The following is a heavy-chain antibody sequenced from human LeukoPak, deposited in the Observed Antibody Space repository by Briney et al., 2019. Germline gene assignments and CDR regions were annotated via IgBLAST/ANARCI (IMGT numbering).Heavy chain of an antibody. D-gene: IGHD3-22*01. V-gene: IGHV4-39*01. Sequence: SETLSLTCTVSGGSISSSSYYWGWIRQPPGKGLEWIGSIYYSGSTYYNPSLKSRVTISVDTSKNQFSLKLSSVTAADTAVYYCARGSMGSSGYSNIWGQGTMVTVSS. CDR2: IYYSGST. CDR3: ARGSMGSSGYSNI. CDR1: GGSISSSSYY. J-gene: IGHJ3*02.